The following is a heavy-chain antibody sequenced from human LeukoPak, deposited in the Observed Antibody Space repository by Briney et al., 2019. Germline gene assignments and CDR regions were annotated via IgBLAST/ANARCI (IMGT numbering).Heavy chain of an antibody. CDR1: GGSISSSSYY. CDR2: IYYSGST. V-gene: IGHV4-39*07. D-gene: IGHD3-22*01. Sequence: TPSETLSLTCTVSGGSISSSSYYWGWIRQPPGKGLEWIGSIYYSGSTYYNPSLKSRVTISVDTSKNQFSLKLSSVTAADTAVYYCARRYDSSFVSSPRTCWFDPWGQGTLVTVSS. CDR3: ARRYDSSFVSSPRTCWFDP. J-gene: IGHJ5*02.